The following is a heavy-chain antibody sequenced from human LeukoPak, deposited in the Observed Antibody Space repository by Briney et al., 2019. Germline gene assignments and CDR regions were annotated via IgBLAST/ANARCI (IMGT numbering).Heavy chain of an antibody. CDR3: ARDQGPYDILTGYYNHLDY. CDR1: GYTFTSYY. J-gene: IGHJ4*02. V-gene: IGHV1-18*04. Sequence: ASVKVSCKASGYTFTSYYMHWVRQAPGQGLEWMGWISAYNGNTNYAQKLQGRVTMTTDTSTSTAYMELRSLRSDDTAVYYCARDQGPYDILTGYYNHLDYWGQGTLVTVSS. D-gene: IGHD3-9*01. CDR2: ISAYNGNT.